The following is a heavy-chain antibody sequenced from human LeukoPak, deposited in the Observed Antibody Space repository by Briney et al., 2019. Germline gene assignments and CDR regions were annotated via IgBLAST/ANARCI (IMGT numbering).Heavy chain of an antibody. J-gene: IGHJ4*02. V-gene: IGHV3-64*01. D-gene: IGHD5-12*01. CDR2: ITGDGDGI. Sequence: GGSLRLSCVASGFTFSNYGMHWVRQAPGKGLEYVSSITGDGDGIYYAKSVKGRFTISRDNSKNALYLQMDSLRPEDMAVYYCARALKVDIVATGLDYWGQGTLVTVSS. CDR3: ARALKVDIVATGLDY. CDR1: GFTFSNYG.